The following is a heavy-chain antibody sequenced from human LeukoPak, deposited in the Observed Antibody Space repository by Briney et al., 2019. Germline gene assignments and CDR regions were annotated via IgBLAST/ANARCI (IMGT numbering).Heavy chain of an antibody. CDR3: ARPLRESGYFYFDY. CDR2: ISGSGGST. D-gene: IGHD3-3*01. CDR1: GFTFSSYA. J-gene: IGHJ4*02. V-gene: IGHV3-23*01. Sequence: GGSLRLSCAASGFTFSSYAMSWVRQAPGKGLEWVSAISGSGGSTYYADSVKGRFTISRDNAKNSLYLQMNSLRAEDTAIYYCARPLRESGYFYFDYWGQGTLVTVSS.